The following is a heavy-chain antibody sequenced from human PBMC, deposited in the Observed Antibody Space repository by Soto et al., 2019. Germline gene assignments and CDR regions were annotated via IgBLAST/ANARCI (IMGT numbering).Heavy chain of an antibody. CDR3: ARDDSGFSGSHYIDYFNY. Sequence: GASVKVSCKASGFTFTSSAMQWVRQARGQRLEWIGWINGGSGNTYYSEHFQGRVTITRDISAGTVYMQLSSLTSEDTAVYYCARDDSGFSGSHYIDYFNYWGQGALVTVSS. J-gene: IGHJ4*02. CDR1: GFTFTSSA. CDR2: INGGSGNT. D-gene: IGHD1-26*01. V-gene: IGHV1-3*01.